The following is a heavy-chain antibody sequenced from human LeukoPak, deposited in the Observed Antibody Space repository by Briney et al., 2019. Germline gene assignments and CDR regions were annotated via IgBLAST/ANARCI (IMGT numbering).Heavy chain of an antibody. CDR1: GFTFGSYG. CDR3: AKGLSGFPIDY. Sequence: GGTLRLSCAASGFTFGSYGMGWVRQAPGKGLEWVSAISGTGWSTYYADSVKGRFTISRDNTKNTLYLQMNSLRAEDTAVYYCAKGLSGFPIDYWGQGTLVTVSS. J-gene: IGHJ4*02. D-gene: IGHD3-10*01. CDR2: ISGTGWST. V-gene: IGHV3-23*01.